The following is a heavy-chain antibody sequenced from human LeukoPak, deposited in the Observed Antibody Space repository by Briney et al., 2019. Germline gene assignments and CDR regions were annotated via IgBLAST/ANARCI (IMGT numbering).Heavy chain of an antibody. J-gene: IGHJ4*02. CDR1: GXTFSSYT. V-gene: IGHV3-21*01. Sequence: GGSLRLSFAASGXTFSSYTMNWVRQAPGKGLEWVSVKGRLTISRDNAKNSLYLQMNSLRAEDTAVYYCARRGIGYCSSTSCYSDYWGQGTLVTVSS. CDR3: ARRGIGYCSSTSCYSDY. D-gene: IGHD2-2*01.